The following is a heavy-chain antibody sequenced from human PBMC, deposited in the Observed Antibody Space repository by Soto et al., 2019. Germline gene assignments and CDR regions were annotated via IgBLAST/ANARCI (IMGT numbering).Heavy chain of an antibody. V-gene: IGHV3-53*01. CDR1: GFIVSSNQ. CDR2: IYSGHTT. D-gene: IGHD3-3*01. CDR3: VRGPSDHKLRLVEWPYGDY. Sequence: EVQLVESGGGLIQPGGSLRLSCVASGFIVSSNQMSWVRQAPGKGLEWVSVIYSGHTTYYADSVEGRFTISRDDSKNTLYLQMNSLRVEDTAVYYCVRGPSDHKLRLVEWPYGDYWGHGALVTVSS. J-gene: IGHJ4*01.